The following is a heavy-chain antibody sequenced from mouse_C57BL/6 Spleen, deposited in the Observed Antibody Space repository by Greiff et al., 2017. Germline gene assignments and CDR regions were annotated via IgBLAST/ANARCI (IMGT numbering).Heavy chain of an antibody. J-gene: IGHJ4*01. CDR3: ARPLYYDYDGYAMDY. Sequence: QVQLQQSGPELVKPGASVKLSCKASGYTFTSYDINWVKQRPGQGLEWIGWIYPRDGSTKYNEKFKGKATLTVDKSSSTAYMELHSLTSEDSAVYFCARPLYYDYDGYAMDYWGQGTSVTVSS. V-gene: IGHV1-85*01. D-gene: IGHD2-4*01. CDR1: GYTFTSYD. CDR2: IYPRDGST.